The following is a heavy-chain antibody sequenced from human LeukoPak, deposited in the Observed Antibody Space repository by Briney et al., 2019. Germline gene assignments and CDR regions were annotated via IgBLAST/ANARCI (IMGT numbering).Heavy chain of an antibody. CDR3: AREYYGDYDYYYGMDV. CDR1: GFTFSDYY. J-gene: IGHJ6*02. Sequence: GGSLRLSCAASGFTFSDYYMSWIRQAPGKGLEWVSYISSSGSTIYYVDSVKGRFTISRDNAKNSLYLQMNSLRAEDTAVYYCAREYYGDYDYYYGMDVWGQGTTVTVSS. V-gene: IGHV3-11*01. D-gene: IGHD4-17*01. CDR2: ISSSGSTI.